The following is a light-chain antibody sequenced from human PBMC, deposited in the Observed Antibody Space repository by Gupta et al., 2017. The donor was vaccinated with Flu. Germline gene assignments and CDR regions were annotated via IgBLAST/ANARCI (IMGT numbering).Light chain of an antibody. CDR1: SSNIGAGYA. Sequence: QSVLTQPPSVSGAPGQRVTISCTGSSSNIGAGYAVHWYQQLPGTAPKLLIFGNTKRPSGVPDRFSGSKSGTSASLAITGLQAEDEADYFCQSYDGGLSGSVFGGGTKLTV. J-gene: IGLJ3*02. V-gene: IGLV1-40*01. CDR3: QSYDGGLSGSV. CDR2: GNT.